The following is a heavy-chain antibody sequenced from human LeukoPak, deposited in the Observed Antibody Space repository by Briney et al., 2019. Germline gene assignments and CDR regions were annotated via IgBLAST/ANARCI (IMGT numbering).Heavy chain of an antibody. V-gene: IGHV1-2*04. J-gene: IGHJ4*02. CDR2: INPNSGDT. D-gene: IGHD6-19*01. Sequence: ASVKVPCKASGYTFTGYYIHWVRQAPGQGLEWMGWINPNSGDTNYAQKFQGWFTMTRDTSISTAYMELSRLKFDDTAVYYCARGYSSGWSHCDYWGQGTLVTVSS. CDR3: ARGYSSGWSHCDY. CDR1: GYTFTGYY.